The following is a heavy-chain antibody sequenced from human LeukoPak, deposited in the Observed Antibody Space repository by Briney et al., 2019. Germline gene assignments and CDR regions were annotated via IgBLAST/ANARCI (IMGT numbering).Heavy chain of an antibody. CDR3: TRRGDYSSDDGMDV. J-gene: IGHJ6*02. Sequence: GGSLRLSCAASGFTFRGSAMHWVRQASGKGLEWVGRIRTKGNSYATAYAASVRGRFTISRDDSKSTAYLQMNSLKTDDTAVYYCTRRGDYSSDDGMDVWGQGATVTVSS. D-gene: IGHD6-19*01. CDR2: IRTKGNSYAT. V-gene: IGHV3-73*01. CDR1: GFTFRGSA.